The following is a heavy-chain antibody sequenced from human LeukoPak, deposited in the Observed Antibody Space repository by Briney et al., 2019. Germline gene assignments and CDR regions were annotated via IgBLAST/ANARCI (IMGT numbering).Heavy chain of an antibody. V-gene: IGHV3-23*01. Sequence: GGSLRLPCVASGFTFSSTTMGWVRQAPGRGLEWVSSITAIDGRTYYADSVRGRFTISRDNSKNTVYLQLNSLRAGDTAIYYCTKDRRGPAAGTWYFDTWGQGTLVTVSS. CDR3: TKDRRGPAAGTWYFDT. CDR1: GFTFSSTT. D-gene: IGHD6-13*01. CDR2: ITAIDGRT. J-gene: IGHJ4*02.